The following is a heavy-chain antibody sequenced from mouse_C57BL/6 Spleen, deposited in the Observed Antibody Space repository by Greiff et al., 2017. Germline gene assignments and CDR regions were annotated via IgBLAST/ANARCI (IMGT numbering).Heavy chain of an antibody. Sequence: QVQLQQPGAELAKPGASVKLSCKASGYTFTSYWMHWVKQRPGQGLEWIGMIHPNSGSTNYNEKFKSKATLTVDKSSSTAYMQLSSLTSEDSAVYYCTRSGTFVDYWGQGTTLTVSS. CDR3: TRSGTFVDY. V-gene: IGHV1-64*01. CDR2: IHPNSGST. CDR1: GYTFTSYW. J-gene: IGHJ2*01. D-gene: IGHD3-3*01.